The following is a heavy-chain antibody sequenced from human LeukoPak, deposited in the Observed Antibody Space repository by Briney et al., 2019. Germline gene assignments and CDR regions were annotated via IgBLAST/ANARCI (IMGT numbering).Heavy chain of an antibody. CDR3: ARVTYESSSFDY. D-gene: IGHD5-12*01. CDR2: IYYSGST. J-gene: IGHJ4*02. CDR1: GGSISSYY. V-gene: IGHV4-59*01. Sequence: SETLSPTCTVSGGSISSYYWSRIRQPPGKGLEWIGYIYYSGSTNYNPSLKSRVTISVDTSKNQFSLKLSSVTAADTAVYYCARVTYESSSFDYWGQGTLVTVSS.